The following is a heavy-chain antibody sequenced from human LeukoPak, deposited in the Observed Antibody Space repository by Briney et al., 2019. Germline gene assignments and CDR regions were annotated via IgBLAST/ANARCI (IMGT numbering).Heavy chain of an antibody. CDR3: ARHRPGPFDS. CDR2: ISYSGST. Sequence: SETLSLTCTVSGGSISSYYWSWIRQPPGKGLEWIGYISYSGSTNYNPSLKSRVTISVDTSKNQFSLNLSSVTAANTALYYCARHRPGPFDSWGKGTLVSVSS. V-gene: IGHV4-59*08. J-gene: IGHJ4*02. CDR1: GGSISSYY.